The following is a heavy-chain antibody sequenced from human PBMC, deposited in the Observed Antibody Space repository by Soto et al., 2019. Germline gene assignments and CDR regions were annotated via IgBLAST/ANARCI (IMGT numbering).Heavy chain of an antibody. V-gene: IGHV1-2*04. Sequence: ASVKVSCKASGYTFTGYYMHWVRQAPGQGLEWMGWINPNSGGTNHAQKFQGWVTMTRDTSISTAYMELSRLRSDDTAVYYCARGGNVVLEGMDVGGKGPTVPVSS. D-gene: IGHD2-8*02. J-gene: IGHJ6*04. CDR3: ARGGNVVLEGMDV. CDR1: GYTFTGYY. CDR2: INPNSGGT.